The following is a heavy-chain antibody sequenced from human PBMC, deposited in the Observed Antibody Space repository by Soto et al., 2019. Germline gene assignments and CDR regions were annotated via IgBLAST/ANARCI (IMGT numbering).Heavy chain of an antibody. CDR3: ARDEPIVGGTKIDY. CDR1: AYTFISYG. Sequence: ASVKVSCKASAYTFISYGISWVRQAPGQGLERMGWISGYNDNTNYAQNLQGRVTLTTDTSTSTAYMELRSLRSDDTAVYYCARDEPIVGGTKIDYWGQGTLVTVSS. D-gene: IGHD1-26*01. CDR2: ISGYNDNT. V-gene: IGHV1-18*01. J-gene: IGHJ4*02.